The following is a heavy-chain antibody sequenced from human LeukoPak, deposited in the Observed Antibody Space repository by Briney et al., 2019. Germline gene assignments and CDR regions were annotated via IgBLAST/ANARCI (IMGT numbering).Heavy chain of an antibody. Sequence: GGSLRLSCAASRFTFSSYGMHWVRQAPGQGLEWVARIKSKTDGETTDYAAPVKGRFTISRDDSKNTLYLQMNSLKTEDTAVYYCTTDYYDYVWGSYRPDYWGQGTLVTVSS. CDR3: TTDYYDYVWGSYRPDY. CDR2: IKSKTDGETT. V-gene: IGHV3-15*01. CDR1: RFTFSSYG. J-gene: IGHJ4*02. D-gene: IGHD3-16*02.